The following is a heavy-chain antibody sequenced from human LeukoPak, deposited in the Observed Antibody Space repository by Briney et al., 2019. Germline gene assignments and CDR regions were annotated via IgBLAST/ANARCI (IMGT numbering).Heavy chain of an antibody. J-gene: IGHJ3*02. CDR3: ARGYCSGGSCYSLSAFDI. CDR1: GFTFSSYS. CDR2: ISGSSSYI. D-gene: IGHD2-15*01. V-gene: IGHV3-21*01. Sequence: GGSLRLSCAASGFTFSSYSMNWVGQAPGKGLEWVSSISGSSSYIYYADSVKGRFTISRDNAKNSLYLQMNSLRAEDTAVYYCARGYCSGGSCYSLSAFDIWGQGTMVTVSS.